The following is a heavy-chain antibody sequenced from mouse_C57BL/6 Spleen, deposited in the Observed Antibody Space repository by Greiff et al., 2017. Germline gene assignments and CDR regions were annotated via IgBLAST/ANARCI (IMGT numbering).Heavy chain of an antibody. CDR2: IHPSDSGT. CDR1: GYTFTSYW. Sequence: VQLQQPGAELVKPGASVKVSCKASGYTFTSYWMHWVKQRPGQGLEWIGRIHPSDSGTNYNQKFKGKATLTVYKSSSTAYMQLSSLTSEDTAVYYWAMGGPLYAMDYWGTGTSVTVSS. CDR3: AMGGPLYAMDY. V-gene: IGHV1-74*01. J-gene: IGHJ4*01.